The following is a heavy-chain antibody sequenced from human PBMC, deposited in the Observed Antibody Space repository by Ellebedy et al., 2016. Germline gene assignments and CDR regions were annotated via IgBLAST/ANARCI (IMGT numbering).Heavy chain of an antibody. CDR1: GGSISSYY. V-gene: IGHV4-59*01. D-gene: IGHD3-22*01. CDR3: ARALNYYDSSGYYPKSFDY. CDR2: IYYSGST. Sequence: SETLSLTCTVSGGSISSYYWSWIRQPPGKGLEWIGYIYYSGSTNHNPSLNSRVTISVDTSKNQFSLKLSSVTAADTAVYYCARALNYYDSSGYYPKSFDYWGQGTLVTVSS. J-gene: IGHJ4*02.